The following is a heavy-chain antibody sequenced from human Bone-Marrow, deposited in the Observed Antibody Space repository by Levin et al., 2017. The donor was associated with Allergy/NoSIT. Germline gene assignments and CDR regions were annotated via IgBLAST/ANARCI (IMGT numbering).Heavy chain of an antibody. CDR3: ARERSYGGYSGGSSYWYFDV. V-gene: IGHV4-31*03. CDR1: GGSISSGGYY. CDR2: IYYSGST. D-gene: IGHD4-23*01. Sequence: TSSETLSLTCTVSGGSISSGGYYWSWIRQHPGKGLEWIGFIYYSGSTYYNPSLKSRVTISIDTSKSQFSLKLSSVTAADTAVYYCARERSYGGYSGGSSYWYFDVWGHGTLVTVSS. J-gene: IGHJ2*01.